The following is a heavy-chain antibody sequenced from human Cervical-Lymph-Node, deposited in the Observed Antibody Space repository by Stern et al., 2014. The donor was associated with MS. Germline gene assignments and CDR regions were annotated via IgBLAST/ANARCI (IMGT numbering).Heavy chain of an antibody. D-gene: IGHD4-17*01. CDR1: GFSLNTDGVG. CDR3: AHTTVTFDEAYGLDV. Sequence: ESGPTLVKPTQTLTLTCTCSGFSLNTDGVGVGWIRQPPGKALEWLAVIFLDADERYSPSLKSRLSITKATSKNQVVLTMANMDPVDTATYYCAHTTVTFDEAYGLDVWGQGTTVTVSS. CDR2: IFLDADE. V-gene: IGHV2-5*02. J-gene: IGHJ6*02.